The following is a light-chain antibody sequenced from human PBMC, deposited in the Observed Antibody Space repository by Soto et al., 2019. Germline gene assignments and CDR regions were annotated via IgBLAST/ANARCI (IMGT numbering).Light chain of an antibody. CDR3: QQYNKWPPLT. Sequence: EVLMTQSPVTLSVSPGESATLSCRANQSIGTDVAWYQQKPGQAPRLLVDGASTRASDVPARFSGAGSGTDFTLTISSLQSEDFVLYYCQQYNKWPPLTFGGGTKVDIK. CDR2: GAS. J-gene: IGKJ4*01. V-gene: IGKV3-15*01. CDR1: QSIGTD.